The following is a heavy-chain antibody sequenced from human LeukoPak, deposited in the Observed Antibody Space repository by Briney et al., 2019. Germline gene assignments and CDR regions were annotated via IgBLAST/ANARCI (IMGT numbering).Heavy chain of an antibody. D-gene: IGHD3-10*01. CDR2: ISTYNGNT. V-gene: IGHV1-18*01. J-gene: IGHJ4*02. Sequence: ASVKVSCKASGYTFTSHGISWVRQAPGQGLEWMGWISTYNGNTNYAQKLQGRVSMTTDTSTSTAYMDLRSLRSDDTAVYYCARSNRRGLINGFGYYFDYWGQGTLVTVSS. CDR3: ARSNRRGLINGFGYYFDY. CDR1: GYTFTSHG.